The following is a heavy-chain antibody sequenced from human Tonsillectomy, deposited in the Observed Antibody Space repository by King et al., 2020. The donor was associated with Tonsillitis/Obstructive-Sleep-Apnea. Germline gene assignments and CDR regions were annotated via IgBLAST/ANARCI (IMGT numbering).Heavy chain of an antibody. CDR1: GYAFTSCA. V-gene: IGHV1-3*01. Sequence: QLVQSGAEVKKPGASVKFSCKASGYAFTSCAIHWVRQAPGQRLEWMGWVNAGNGNTKYSQKFQGRVTLTRDTSAGTAYMELSSLRSEDTAVYYCASQNVIIGTDLYFDYWGQGTLVTVSS. J-gene: IGHJ4*02. CDR2: VNAGNGNT. CDR3: ASQNVIIGTDLYFDY. D-gene: IGHD1-7*01.